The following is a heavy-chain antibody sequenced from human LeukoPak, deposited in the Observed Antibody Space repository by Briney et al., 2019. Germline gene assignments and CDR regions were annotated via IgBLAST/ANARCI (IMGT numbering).Heavy chain of an antibody. CDR1: GFTYTDYW. Sequence: GGSVRLSCVGSGFTYTDYWMHWFRQAPGKGPVWVSRINPDGTIIDYADSVKGRFSISRDNAKNLLYLQMNGLRADDTAVYYCAKDLSWNTADRWGQGILVTVSS. D-gene: IGHD5-18*01. CDR2: INPDGTII. V-gene: IGHV3-74*01. CDR3: AKDLSWNTADR. J-gene: IGHJ5*02.